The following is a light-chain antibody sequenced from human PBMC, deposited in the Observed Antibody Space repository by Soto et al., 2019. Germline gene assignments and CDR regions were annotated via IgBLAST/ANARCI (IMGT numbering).Light chain of an antibody. CDR2: AAS. Sequence: DIQMTQSPSSLSASVGDRVTITCRASQSISSYLNWYQQKPGKAPKLLIYAASSLQSGVPSRFSCSGSGTDFTLTISSLQPEDVATYYCQQSYRTLQTFGQRTKV. CDR1: QSISSY. CDR3: QQSYRTLQT. V-gene: IGKV1-39*01. J-gene: IGKJ1*01.